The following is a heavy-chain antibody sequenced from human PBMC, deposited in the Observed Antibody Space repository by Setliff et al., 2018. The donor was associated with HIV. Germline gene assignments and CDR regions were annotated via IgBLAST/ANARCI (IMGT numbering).Heavy chain of an antibody. J-gene: IGHJ4*02. V-gene: IGHV3-73*01. D-gene: IGHD4-17*01. Sequence: GGSLRLSCTASGFTFSSSEMTWVRQAPGKGLEWVGRIRSKDNNYVTTYAASVKGRFTISRDDSKSTAYLQMNSLKIEDTAVYYCIRGPDYPYYFDYWGQGTQVTVSS. CDR3: IRGPDYPYYFDY. CDR2: IRSKDNNYVT. CDR1: GFTFSSSE.